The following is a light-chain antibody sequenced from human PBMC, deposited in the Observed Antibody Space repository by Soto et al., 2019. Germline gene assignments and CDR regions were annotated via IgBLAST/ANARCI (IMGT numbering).Light chain of an antibody. CDR2: VAS. Sequence: DIQMAQSPSSLSASVGDRVTITCQASQDITKYLNCYQQKPGKAPKLLIYVASILEAGVPSWFSGSGSGTDFTLTISILQPEDIATYYCQQYDNLPWTFGQGTKVDIK. V-gene: IGKV1-33*01. CDR3: QQYDNLPWT. CDR1: QDITKY. J-gene: IGKJ1*01.